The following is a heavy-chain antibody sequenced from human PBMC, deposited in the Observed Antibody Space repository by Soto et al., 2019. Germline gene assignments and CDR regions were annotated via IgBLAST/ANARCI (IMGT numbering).Heavy chain of an antibody. CDR1: GFTCSDYK. V-gene: IGHV3-11*06. J-gene: IGHJ5*02. CDR3: ARGLARWELLIRPWFDP. Sequence: GGALKRSCAAPGFTCSDYKMSWIRQAPGKGLEWVSYISSSSSYTNYADSVKGRFTISRDNAKNSLYLQMNSLRAEDTAVYYCARGLARWELLIRPWFDPWGQGTLVTVSS. D-gene: IGHD1-26*01. CDR2: ISSSSSYT.